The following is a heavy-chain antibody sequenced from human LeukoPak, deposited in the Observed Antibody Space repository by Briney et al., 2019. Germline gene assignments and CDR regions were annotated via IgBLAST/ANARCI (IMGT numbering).Heavy chain of an antibody. Sequence: SETLSLTCTVSGGSISSYYWSWIRQPPGKGLEWIGYIYYSGSTNYNPSLKSRVTISVDTSKNQFSLKLSSVTAADTAVYYCARGPGIAVAGTREREYYFDYWGQGTLVTVSS. CDR2: IYYSGST. D-gene: IGHD6-19*01. CDR3: ARGPGIAVAGTREREYYFDY. J-gene: IGHJ4*02. V-gene: IGHV4-59*01. CDR1: GGSISSYY.